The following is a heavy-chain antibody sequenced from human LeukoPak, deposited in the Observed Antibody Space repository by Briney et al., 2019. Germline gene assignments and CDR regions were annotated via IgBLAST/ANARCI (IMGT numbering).Heavy chain of an antibody. CDR2: IYYSGST. CDR3: AREGYDFWSGRHFDY. J-gene: IGHJ4*02. CDR1: GGSISSYY. V-gene: IGHV4-59*01. D-gene: IGHD3-3*01. Sequence: SETLSLTCTVSGGSISSYYWSWIRQPPGKGLEWIGYIYYSGSTNYNPSLKSRVTISVDTSKNQFSLKLSSVTAADTAVYYCAREGYDFWSGRHFDYWGQGTLVTSPQ.